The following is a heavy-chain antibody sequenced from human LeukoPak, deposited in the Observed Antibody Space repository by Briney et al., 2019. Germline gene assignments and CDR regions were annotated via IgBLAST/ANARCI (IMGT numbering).Heavy chain of an antibody. CDR3: AREMNGGSYYPN. CDR1: GYTFTRYD. CDR2: VSPQTGDT. V-gene: IGHV1-8*01. Sequence: GASVKVSCKASGYTFTRYDINWVRQATGQGLEWMGWVSPQTGDTGYAQKFQGRVTMTRDTSISTAYMELSRLRSDDTAVYYCAREMNGGSYYPNWGQGTLVTVSS. J-gene: IGHJ4*02. D-gene: IGHD1-26*01.